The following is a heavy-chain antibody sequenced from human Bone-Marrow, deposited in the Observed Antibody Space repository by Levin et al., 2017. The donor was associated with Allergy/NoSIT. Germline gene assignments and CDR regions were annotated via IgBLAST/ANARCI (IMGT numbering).Heavy chain of an antibody. Sequence: VASVKVSCKASGYTFNSYGISWVRQAPGQGIEWMGWTSAYTGITDYAQKFQGRVTMTTDTATSTAYMELRNLKSDDTAVYYCAREVQGYSSGWHEDYWGQGTLVTVSS. V-gene: IGHV1-18*01. J-gene: IGHJ4*02. CDR2: TSAYTGIT. D-gene: IGHD6-19*01. CDR3: AREVQGYSSGWHEDY. CDR1: GYTFNSYG.